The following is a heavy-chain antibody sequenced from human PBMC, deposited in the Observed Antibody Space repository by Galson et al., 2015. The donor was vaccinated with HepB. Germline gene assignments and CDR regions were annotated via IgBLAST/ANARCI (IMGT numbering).Heavy chain of an antibody. CDR2: ISSSSYT. CDR3: AREKVPMVRGVTDY. D-gene: IGHD3-10*01. Sequence: SLRLSCAASGFTFSDYYMSWIRQAPGKGLEWVSYISSSSYTNYADSVKGRFTISRDNAKNSLYLQMNSLRAEDTAVYYCAREKVPMVRGVTDYWGQGTLVTVSS. J-gene: IGHJ4*02. CDR1: GFTFSDYY. V-gene: IGHV3-11*05.